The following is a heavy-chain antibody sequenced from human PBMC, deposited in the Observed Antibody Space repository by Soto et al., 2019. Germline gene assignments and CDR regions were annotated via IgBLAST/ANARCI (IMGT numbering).Heavy chain of an antibody. CDR3: ARGVDTAMVPDYYFDY. D-gene: IGHD5-18*01. J-gene: IGHJ4*02. Sequence: QVQLQESGPGLVKPSQTLSLTCTVSGGSISSGDYYWSWIRQPPGKGLEWIGYIYYSGSTYYNPSLKSRVTISVDTSKNQFSLKLSSVTAAYTAVYYCARGVDTAMVPDYYFDYWGQGTLVTVSS. CDR1: GGSISSGDYY. CDR2: IYYSGST. V-gene: IGHV4-30-4*01.